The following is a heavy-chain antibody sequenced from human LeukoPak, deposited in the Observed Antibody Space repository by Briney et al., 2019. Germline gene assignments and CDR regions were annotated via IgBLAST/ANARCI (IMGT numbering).Heavy chain of an antibody. CDR3: ARSLGVAAAGTIDY. V-gene: IGHV1-8*01. CDR2: MNPNSGNT. J-gene: IGHJ4*02. Sequence: ASVKVSCKASGYTFTSYDINWVRQATGQGLEWMGWMNPNSGNTGYAQKFQGRVTMTRNTSISTAYMELSSLRSEDTAVYYCARSLGVAAAGTIDYWGQGTLVTVSP. CDR1: GYTFTSYD. D-gene: IGHD6-13*01.